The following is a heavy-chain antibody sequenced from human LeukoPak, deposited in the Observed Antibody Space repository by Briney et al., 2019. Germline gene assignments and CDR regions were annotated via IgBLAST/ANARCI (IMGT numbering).Heavy chain of an antibody. D-gene: IGHD1/OR15-1a*01. CDR2: IHHSGST. Sequence: PSETLSLTCAVSGGSIGTYYWSWIRQPPGRGLEWIAYIHHSGSTNSNPSLKSRVTVSLDTSNNQFSLKLTSVTAADTAVYYCANRNWNNAFDYWGQGTLVSVSS. J-gene: IGHJ4*02. CDR1: GGSIGTYY. CDR3: ANRNWNNAFDY. V-gene: IGHV4-59*01.